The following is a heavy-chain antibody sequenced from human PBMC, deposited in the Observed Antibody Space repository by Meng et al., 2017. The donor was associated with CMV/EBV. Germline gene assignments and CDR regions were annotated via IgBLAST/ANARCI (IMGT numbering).Heavy chain of an antibody. CDR3: ARDPHYDFWVEGSNGMDV. CDR1: GFTFSSYA. J-gene: IGHJ6*02. CDR2: ISGSGGST. D-gene: IGHD3-3*01. Sequence: GESLKISCAASGFTFSSYAMSWVRQAPGKGLEWVSAISGSGGSTYYADSVKGRFTISRDNSKNTLYLQMNGLRTEDTALYYCARDPHYDFWVEGSNGMDVWGQGTTVTVSS. V-gene: IGHV3-23*01.